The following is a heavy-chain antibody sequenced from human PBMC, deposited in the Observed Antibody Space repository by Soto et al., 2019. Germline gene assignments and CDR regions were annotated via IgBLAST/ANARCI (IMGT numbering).Heavy chain of an antibody. Sequence: QVQLQESGPGLVKPSQTLSLTCTVSGGSISSGDYYWSWIRQPPGKGLEWIGYIYYSGSTYYNPSLKSRVTISVDTSKNQFSLKLSSVTAADTAVYYCARDRTVTPNYYYYVMDVWGQGTTVTVSS. D-gene: IGHD4-17*01. J-gene: IGHJ6*02. CDR1: GGSISSGDYY. CDR3: ARDRTVTPNYYYYVMDV. CDR2: IYYSGST. V-gene: IGHV4-30-4*01.